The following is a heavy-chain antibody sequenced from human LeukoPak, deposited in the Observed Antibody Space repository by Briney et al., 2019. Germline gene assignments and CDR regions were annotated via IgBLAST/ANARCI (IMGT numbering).Heavy chain of an antibody. Sequence: PSETLSLTCTVSGGSISSYYWSWIRQPPGKGLEWIGYIYYSGSTNYNPSLKSRVTISVDTSKNQFSLKLSSVTAADTAVYYCARLPLVGVAGITNDYWGQGTLVTVSS. CDR3: ARLPLVGVAGITNDY. CDR2: IYYSGST. V-gene: IGHV4-59*08. J-gene: IGHJ4*02. D-gene: IGHD6-19*01. CDR1: GGSISSYY.